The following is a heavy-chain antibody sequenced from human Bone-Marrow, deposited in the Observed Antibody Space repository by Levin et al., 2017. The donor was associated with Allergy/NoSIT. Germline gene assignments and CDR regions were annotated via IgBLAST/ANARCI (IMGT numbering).Heavy chain of an antibody. V-gene: IGHV3-23*01. D-gene: IGHD3-16*01. CDR3: AKVWGERLGGPYYYYYGMDV. CDR1: GFTFSSYA. CDR2: ISGSGGST. Sequence: GESLKISCAASGFTFSSYAMSWVRQAPGKGLEWVSAISGSGGSTYYADSVKGRFTISRDNSKNTLYLQMNSLRAEDTAVYYCAKVWGERLGGPYYYYYGMDVWGQGTTVTVSS. J-gene: IGHJ6*02.